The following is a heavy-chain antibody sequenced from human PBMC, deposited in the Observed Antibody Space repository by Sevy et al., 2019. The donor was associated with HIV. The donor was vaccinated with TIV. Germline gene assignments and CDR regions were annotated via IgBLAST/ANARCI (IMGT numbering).Heavy chain of an antibody. J-gene: IGHJ5*02. D-gene: IGHD6-13*01. CDR1: GFTFSSYA. CDR3: AKESGSSWYSRGNWFDP. V-gene: IGHV3-23*01. Sequence: GGSLRLSCAASGFTFSSYAMSWVRQAPGKGLEWVSAISGSGGSTDYADSVKGRFTISRDNSKNTLYLQMYSLRAEDTAVYYCAKESGSSWYSRGNWFDPWGQGTLVTVSS. CDR2: ISGSGGST.